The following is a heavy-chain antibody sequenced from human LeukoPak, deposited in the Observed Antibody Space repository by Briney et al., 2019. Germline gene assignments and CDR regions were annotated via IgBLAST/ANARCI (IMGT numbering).Heavy chain of an antibody. Sequence: ASVKVSCKASGYTFTSYDINRVRQATGQGLEWMGWMNPNSGNTGYARKFQGRVTMTRNTSISTAYMELSSLRSEDAAVYYCARGHDSLYYYDSSGYPNWGQGTLVTVSS. J-gene: IGHJ4*02. CDR2: MNPNSGNT. CDR3: ARGHDSLYYYDSSGYPN. D-gene: IGHD3-22*01. V-gene: IGHV1-8*01. CDR1: GYTFTSYD.